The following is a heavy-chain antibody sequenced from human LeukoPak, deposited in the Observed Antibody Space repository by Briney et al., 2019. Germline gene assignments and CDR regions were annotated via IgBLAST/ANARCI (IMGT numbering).Heavy chain of an antibody. CDR1: GYTFTCHY. CDR3: AQSSGWDSLKY. CDR2: INPNNGGT. D-gene: IGHD6-19*01. J-gene: IGHJ4*02. V-gene: IGHV1-2*02. Sequence: ASVTVPFKSSGYTFTCHYMHWVRQAPGQGLEWMGWINPNNGGTNYAQKFQGRVSMTRDTSISTAYMELSRLRSDDTAVYYCAQSSGWDSLKYWGQGTLVTVSS.